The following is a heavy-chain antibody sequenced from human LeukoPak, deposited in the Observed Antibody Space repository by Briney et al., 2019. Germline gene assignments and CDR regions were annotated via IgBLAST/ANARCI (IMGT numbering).Heavy chain of an antibody. Sequence: ASVKVSCKASGYTFTSYYMHWVRQAPGQGLEWMGIINPSGGSTSYAQKFQGRVTMTRDMSTSTVYMELSSLRSEDTAVYYCARTLGDYVWGGYRLRRFDPWGQGTLVTVSS. D-gene: IGHD3-16*02. V-gene: IGHV1-46*01. CDR3: ARTLGDYVWGGYRLRRFDP. J-gene: IGHJ5*02. CDR1: GYTFTSYY. CDR2: INPSGGST.